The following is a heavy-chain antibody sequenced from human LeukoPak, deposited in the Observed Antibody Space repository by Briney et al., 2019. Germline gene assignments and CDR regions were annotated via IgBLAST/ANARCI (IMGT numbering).Heavy chain of an antibody. Sequence: ASVKVSCKASGYTFTSYYMHWVRQAPGQGLEWMGIINPSGGSTSYAQKFQGRVTMTTDTSTSTAYMELRSLRSDDTAVYYCARTGDDYVWGSSGYWFDPWGQGTLVTVSS. V-gene: IGHV1-46*01. D-gene: IGHD3-16*01. CDR2: INPSGGST. CDR3: ARTGDDYVWGSSGYWFDP. CDR1: GYTFTSYY. J-gene: IGHJ5*02.